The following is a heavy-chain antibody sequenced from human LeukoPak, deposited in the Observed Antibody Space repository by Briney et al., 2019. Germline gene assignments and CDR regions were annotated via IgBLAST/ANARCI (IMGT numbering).Heavy chain of an antibody. D-gene: IGHD6-19*01. V-gene: IGHV4-59*08. CDR1: GGSISSYY. J-gene: IGHJ4*02. CDR2: IYYSGST. Sequence: SETLSLTCTVSGGSISSYYWSWIRQPPGKGLEWIGYIYYSGSTNYNPSLKSRVTISVDTSKNQFSLKLSSVTAADTAMYYCARLAGYSSGPFDYWGQGSLVTVSS. CDR3: ARLAGYSSGPFDY.